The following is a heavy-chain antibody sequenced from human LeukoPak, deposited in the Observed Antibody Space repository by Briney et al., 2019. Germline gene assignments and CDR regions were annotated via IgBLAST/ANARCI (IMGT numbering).Heavy chain of an antibody. CDR2: IKEDGSEK. CDR3: ARGRYCSSTSCQRFDY. V-gene: IGHV3-7*01. J-gene: IGHJ4*02. Sequence: GGSLRLSCAAYGFTFSSYWMNWVRQAPGKGLEWVANIKEDGSEKYYVDSVKGRFPISRDNAKNSLYLQMNSLRAEDTAVYYCARGRYCSSTSCQRFDYWGQGTLVTVSS. CDR1: GFTFSSYW. D-gene: IGHD2-2*01.